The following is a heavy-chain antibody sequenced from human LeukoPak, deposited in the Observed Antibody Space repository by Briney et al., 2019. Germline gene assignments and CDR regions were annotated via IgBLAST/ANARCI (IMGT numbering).Heavy chain of an antibody. V-gene: IGHV4-34*01. Sequence: SETLSLTCAVYGGSFSGYYWSWIRQPPGKGLEWIGEINHSRSTNYNPSLKSRVTISVDTSKNQFSLKLSSVSAADTAVYYCARRGPPRTLLRGVKSGWFDPWGQGTLVTVSS. CDR3: ARRGPPRTLLRGVKSGWFDP. D-gene: IGHD3-10*01. J-gene: IGHJ5*02. CDR1: GGSFSGYY. CDR2: INHSRST.